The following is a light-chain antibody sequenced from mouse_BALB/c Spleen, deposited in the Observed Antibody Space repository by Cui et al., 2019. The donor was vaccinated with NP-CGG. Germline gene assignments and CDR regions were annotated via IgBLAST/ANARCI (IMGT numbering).Light chain of an antibody. CDR3: VHGKSNNWV. Sequence: QAVVTQESALTTSPGETVTLTCRSSTGAITTSNYANWVQENPDHLFTGLIGVTNNQAQGVPPRFSGSRMGDKLPLTTTGEKTKKEANYSWVHGKSNNWVFGGGTKLTVL. V-gene: IGLV1*01. CDR2: VTN. J-gene: IGLJ1*01. CDR1: TGAITTSNY.